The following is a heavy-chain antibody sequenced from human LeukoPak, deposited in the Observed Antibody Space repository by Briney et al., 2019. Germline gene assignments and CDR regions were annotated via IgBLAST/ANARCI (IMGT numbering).Heavy chain of an antibody. CDR3: ARIGRSITIFGVALY. J-gene: IGHJ4*02. V-gene: IGHV3-30-3*01. Sequence: PGGSLRLSCAASGFTFSSYAMSWVRQAPGKGLEWVAVISYDGSNKYYADSVKGRFTISRDNSKNTLYLQMNSLRAEDTAVYYCARIGRSITIFGVALYWGQGTLVTVSS. CDR1: GFTFSSYA. CDR2: ISYDGSNK. D-gene: IGHD3-3*01.